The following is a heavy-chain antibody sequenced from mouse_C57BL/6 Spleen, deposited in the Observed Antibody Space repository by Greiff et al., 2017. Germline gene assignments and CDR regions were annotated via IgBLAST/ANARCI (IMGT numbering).Heavy chain of an antibody. CDR3: VRDPCDGYYGWFAY. CDR1: GFTFNTYA. J-gene: IGHJ3*01. V-gene: IGHV10-3*01. CDR2: IRSKSSNYAT. D-gene: IGHD2-3*01. Sequence: DVKLVESGGGLVQPKGSLKLSCAASGFTFNTYAMHWVRQAPGKGLEWVARIRSKSSNYATYYADSVKDRFTISRDDSQSMLYLQRNNLKNEDTAMYYWVRDPCDGYYGWFAYWGQGTLVTVSA.